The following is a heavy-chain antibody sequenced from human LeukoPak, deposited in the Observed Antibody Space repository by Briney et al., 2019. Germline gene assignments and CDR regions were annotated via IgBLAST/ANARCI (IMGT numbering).Heavy chain of an antibody. CDR1: EYTFTRYY. J-gene: IGHJ3*02. CDR3: AREARLLWFGESPNDAFDI. CDR2: INPNSVVT. V-gene: IGHV1-2*02. Sequence: ASVRASDKASEYTFTRYYMPWFRQAPGQGLGWRGWINPNSVVTKYAQKFQGRVTMTRDTSIRTAYMKLSRLRSDDTAVYYCAREARLLWFGESPNDAFDIWGKGTMVTVSS. D-gene: IGHD3-10*01.